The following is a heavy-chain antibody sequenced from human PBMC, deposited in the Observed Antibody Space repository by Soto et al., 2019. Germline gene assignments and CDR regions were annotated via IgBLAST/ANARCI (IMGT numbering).Heavy chain of an antibody. D-gene: IGHD3-22*01. CDR1: GFTFSSYG. J-gene: IGHJ4*02. CDR2: IWYDGSNK. Sequence: GGSLRLSCAASGFTFSSYGMHWVRQAPGKGLEWVAVIWYDGSNKYYADSVKGRFTISRDNSKNTLYLQMNSLRAEDTAVYYCARDLDEYYYDSSGLRDYFDYWGQGTLVTVSS. V-gene: IGHV3-33*01. CDR3: ARDLDEYYYDSSGLRDYFDY.